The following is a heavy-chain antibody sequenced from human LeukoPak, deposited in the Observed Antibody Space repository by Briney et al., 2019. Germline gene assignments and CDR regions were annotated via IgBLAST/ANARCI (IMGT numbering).Heavy chain of an antibody. V-gene: IGHV1-18*01. CDR2: ISAYNGNT. CDR1: GYTFTSYG. J-gene: IGHJ4*02. CDR3: ARVHSSGWYAPLGY. D-gene: IGHD6-19*01. Sequence: GASVKVSCKASGYTFTSYGISWVRQAPGQGLEWMGWISAYNGNTNYAQKFQGRVTMTRDTSISTAYMELSRLRSDDTAVYYCARVHSSGWYAPLGYWGQGTLVTVSS.